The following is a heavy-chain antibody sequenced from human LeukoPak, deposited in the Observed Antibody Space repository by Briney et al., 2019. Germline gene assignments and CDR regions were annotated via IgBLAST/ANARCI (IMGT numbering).Heavy chain of an antibody. Sequence: SQTLSLTCAISGDSVSSNSAAWDWIRQSPSRGLEWLGRTYFRSQWYNDYAVSVKSRITINPDTSKNQFSLQLNSVTPEDTAVYYCARGWEPYSSSLDYWGQGTLVTVSS. CDR2: TYFRSQWYN. CDR3: ARGWEPYSSSLDY. V-gene: IGHV6-1*01. D-gene: IGHD6-13*01. J-gene: IGHJ4*02. CDR1: GDSVSSNSAA.